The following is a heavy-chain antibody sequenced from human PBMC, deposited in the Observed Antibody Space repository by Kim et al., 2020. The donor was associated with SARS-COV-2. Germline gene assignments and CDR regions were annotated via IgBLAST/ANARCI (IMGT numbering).Heavy chain of an antibody. CDR2: TYYRSNWYN. D-gene: IGHD6-13*01. CDR1: GDSVSSNDAA. CDR3: AGSIAAPGAVLYYFDP. J-gene: IGHJ5*02. Sequence: SQTLSLTCTISGDSVSSNDAAWNWIRQSPSRGLEWLGRTYYRSNWYNDYAVSVKSRVTISSDTSKNQFSLQLKSVTPEDTAVYYCAGSIAAPGAVLYYFDPWGQGTLVTVSS. V-gene: IGHV6-1*01.